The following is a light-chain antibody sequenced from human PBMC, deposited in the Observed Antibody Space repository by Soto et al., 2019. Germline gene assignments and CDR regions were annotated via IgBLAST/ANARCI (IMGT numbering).Light chain of an antibody. CDR3: QHYNSYSEA. CDR2: DAS. Sequence: DIQMAQSTSSLSAAVGDRVTITCRASQSISRYLNWYLQKPGKAPELLIFDASSLQSGVPARFSGSGSGTEVTLTISSLQPDDCATYYCQHYNSYSEAFGQGTKVDI. V-gene: IGKV1-39*01. J-gene: IGKJ1*01. CDR1: QSISRY.